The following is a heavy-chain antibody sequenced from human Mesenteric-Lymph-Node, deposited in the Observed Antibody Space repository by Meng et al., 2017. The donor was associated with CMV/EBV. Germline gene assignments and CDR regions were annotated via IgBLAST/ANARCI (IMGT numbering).Heavy chain of an antibody. V-gene: IGHV3-30*18. CDR3: AKDGTSYGLSMFDY. CDR1: GFAFITCG. Sequence: FGFAFITCGLHWVRQAPGKGLEWVAHISHDGSNKYFADSVKGRFTISRDNSKNTVYLQMSSLRVEDTAVYYCAKDGTSYGLSMFDYWGQGTLVTVSS. D-gene: IGHD3-16*02. J-gene: IGHJ4*02. CDR2: ISHDGSNK.